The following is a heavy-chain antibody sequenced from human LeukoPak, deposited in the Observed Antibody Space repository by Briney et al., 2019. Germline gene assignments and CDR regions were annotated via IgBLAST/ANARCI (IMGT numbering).Heavy chain of an antibody. V-gene: IGHV4-30-4*08. CDR3: ARDRGPELEPSFDY. J-gene: IGHJ4*02. D-gene: IGHD1-1*01. CDR1: GGSISSGDYY. CDR2: IYYSGST. Sequence: PSQTLSFTCTVSGGSISSGDYYWSWIRQPPGKGLEWIGYIYYSGSTYYNPSLKSRVTISVDTSKNQFSLKLSSVTAADTAVYYCARDRGPELEPSFDYWGQGTLVTVSS.